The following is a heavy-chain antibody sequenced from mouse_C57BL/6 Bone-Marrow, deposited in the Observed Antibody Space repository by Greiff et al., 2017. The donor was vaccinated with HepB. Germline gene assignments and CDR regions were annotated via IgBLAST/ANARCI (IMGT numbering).Heavy chain of an antibody. CDR2: IYPGSGNT. D-gene: IGHD1-1*01. V-gene: IGHV1-76*01. Sequence: VQLQQSGAELVRPGASVKLSCKASGYTFTDYYINWVKQRPGQGLEWIARIYPGSGNTYYNEKFKGKATLTAEKSSSTAYMQLSSLTSEDSAVYFCARSGIITTVVATGYFDVWGTGTTVTVSS. J-gene: IGHJ1*03. CDR1: GYTFTDYY. CDR3: ARSGIITTVVATGYFDV.